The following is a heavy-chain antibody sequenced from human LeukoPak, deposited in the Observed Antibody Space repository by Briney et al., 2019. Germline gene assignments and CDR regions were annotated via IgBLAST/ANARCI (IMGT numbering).Heavy chain of an antibody. J-gene: IGHJ4*02. CDR1: GFTFTTYG. Sequence: PGGSLRLSCAASGFTFTTYGMHWVRQAPGKGLEWVAVISYDGSKKYYTDSVKGRFTISRDNSKNTLYLQMNSLRAEDTAMYYCARGGAAAGFGWGQGTLVTVSS. D-gene: IGHD6-13*01. CDR3: ARGGAAAGFG. CDR2: ISYDGSKK. V-gene: IGHV3-30*03.